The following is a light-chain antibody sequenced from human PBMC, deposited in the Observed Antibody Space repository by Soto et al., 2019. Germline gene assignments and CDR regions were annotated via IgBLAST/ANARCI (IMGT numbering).Light chain of an antibody. CDR1: QTVSSY. Sequence: EIVLTQSPATLSLSPGERATLSCRASQTVSSYLTWIQQKPGQAPRLLISGVSNSTTGIPGRFSGSGSGTEFNLTISSRKPETDAVYYYQQRSNWGMYTFGQGTKLEIK. CDR2: GVS. CDR3: QQRSNWGMYT. J-gene: IGKJ2*01. V-gene: IGKV3-11*01.